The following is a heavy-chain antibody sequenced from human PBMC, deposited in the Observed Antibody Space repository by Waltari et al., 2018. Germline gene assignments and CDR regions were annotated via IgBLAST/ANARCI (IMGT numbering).Heavy chain of an antibody. CDR3: ANEWPHGAFDI. D-gene: IGHD3-3*01. CDR2: IYYSGST. CDR1: GGSISSHY. V-gene: IGHV4-59*11. Sequence: QVQLQESGPGLVKPSETLSLTCTVSGGSISSHYWRWIRQPPGKGLEWIGYIYYSGSTNYNPSLKSRVTISVDTSKNQFSLKLSSVTAADTAVYYCANEWPHGAFDIWGQGTMVTVSS. J-gene: IGHJ3*02.